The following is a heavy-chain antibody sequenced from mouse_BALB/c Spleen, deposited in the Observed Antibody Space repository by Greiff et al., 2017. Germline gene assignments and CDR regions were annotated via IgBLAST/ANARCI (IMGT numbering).Heavy chain of an antibody. CDR2: ISSGSSTI. CDR1: GFTFSSFG. CDR3: ARNWDGFAY. V-gene: IGHV5-17*02. J-gene: IGHJ3*01. D-gene: IGHD4-1*01. Sequence: DVHLVESGGGLVQPGGSRKLSCAASGFTFSSFGMHWVRQAPEKGLEWVAYISSGSSTIYYADTVKGRFTISRDNPKNTLFLQMTSLRSEDTAMYYCARNWDGFAYWGQGTLVTVSA.